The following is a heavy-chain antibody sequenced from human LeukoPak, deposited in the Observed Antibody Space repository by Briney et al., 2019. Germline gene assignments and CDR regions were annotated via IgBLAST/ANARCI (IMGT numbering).Heavy chain of an antibody. CDR3: ARAGGDIVATTPSWFDP. Sequence: GGSLRLSCAASGFTFSSYSMNWVRQAPGKGLEWVSSISSSSSYIYYADSVKGRFTISRDNAKNSLYLQMNSLRAEDTAVYYCARAGGDIVATTPSWFDPWGQGTLVTVSS. D-gene: IGHD5-12*01. CDR1: GFTFSSYS. J-gene: IGHJ5*02. V-gene: IGHV3-21*01. CDR2: ISSSSSYI.